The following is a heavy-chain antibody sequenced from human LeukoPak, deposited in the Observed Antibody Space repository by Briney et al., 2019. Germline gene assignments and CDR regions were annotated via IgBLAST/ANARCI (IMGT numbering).Heavy chain of an antibody. CDR1: GGSISSSSYY. CDR3: ARIIYDYVWGSYRATNFDY. D-gene: IGHD3-16*02. V-gene: IGHV4-39*01. Sequence: PSETLSLTCTVSGGSISSSSYYWGWIRQPPGKGLEWIGSIYYSGSTYYNPSLKGRVTISVDTSKNQFSLKLSSVTAADTAVYYCARIIYDYVWGSYRATNFDYWGQGTLVTVSS. J-gene: IGHJ4*02. CDR2: IYYSGST.